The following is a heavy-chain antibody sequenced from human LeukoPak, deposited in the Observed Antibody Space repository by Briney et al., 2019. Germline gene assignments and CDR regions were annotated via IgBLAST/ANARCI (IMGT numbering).Heavy chain of an antibody. Sequence: GSLRLSCAASGFTFSGYAMSWVRQAPGKGLEWVSTISGSGGSTYYADSVKGRFTISRDNSKNTLYLQMNSLRDEDTAVYYCAKDVTGGTVTMLGVARFDYWGQGTLVTVSS. J-gene: IGHJ4*02. CDR1: GFTFSGYA. V-gene: IGHV3-23*01. D-gene: IGHD4-17*01. CDR3: AKDVTGGTVTMLGVARFDY. CDR2: ISGSGGST.